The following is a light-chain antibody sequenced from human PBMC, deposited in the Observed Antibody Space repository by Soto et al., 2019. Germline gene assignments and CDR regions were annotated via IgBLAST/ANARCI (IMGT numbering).Light chain of an antibody. V-gene: IGKV3-20*01. CDR3: QQYGSSPLT. CDR1: QSVSSSF. CDR2: GAS. J-gene: IGKJ4*01. Sequence: EIVLTQSPGTLSLSPGERATLSCRASQSVSSSFLAWYQQKHGQAPRLLIYGASSRATGIPDRFSGSGSGXXXXXXXXXXXXXDVAVYYCQQYGSSPLTFGGGTKVEIK.